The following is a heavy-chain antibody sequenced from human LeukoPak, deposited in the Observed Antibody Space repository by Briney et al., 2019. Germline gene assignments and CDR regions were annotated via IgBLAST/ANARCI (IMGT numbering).Heavy chain of an antibody. Sequence: SETLSLTCSVSGYSISSGYYWGWIRQPPGKGLEWIGCMYHSGNTYYNPSLKSRVSISLDTSKNQFSLKLSSVTAADAAVYYCARVAYFDSTGEYYNFDYWGQGTPVTVSS. CDR3: ARVAYFDSTGEYYNFDY. D-gene: IGHD3-22*01. J-gene: IGHJ4*02. CDR1: GYSISSGYY. V-gene: IGHV4-38-2*02. CDR2: MYHSGNT.